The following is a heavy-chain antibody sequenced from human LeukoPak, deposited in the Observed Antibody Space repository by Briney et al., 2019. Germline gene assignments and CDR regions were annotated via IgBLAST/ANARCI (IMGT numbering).Heavy chain of an antibody. Sequence: SQTLSLTCDISGDSVSSNDAAWNWLRQSPSRGLEWLGRTYYRSKWYNEYAVSVKSRIIYNADTSKNQFSLQVTSVTPEDTAVYYCARDSKVVVGGYYFDHWGQGALVTVSS. V-gene: IGHV6-1*01. CDR1: GDSVSSNDAA. CDR2: TYYRSKWYN. J-gene: IGHJ4*02. CDR3: ARDSKVVVGGYYFDH. D-gene: IGHD3-22*01.